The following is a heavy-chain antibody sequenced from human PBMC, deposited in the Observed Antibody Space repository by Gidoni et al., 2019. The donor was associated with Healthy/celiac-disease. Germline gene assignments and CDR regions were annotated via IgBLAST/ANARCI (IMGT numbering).Heavy chain of an antibody. CDR1: GGSISSSNW. D-gene: IGHD3-3*01. Sequence: QVQLQESGPGLVKPSGTLSLTCAVSGGSISSSNWWSWVRQPPGKGLEWIGEIYHSGSTNYNPSLKSRVTISVDKSKNQFSLKLSSVTAADTAVYYCARVLYYDFWSGYQYYYYGMDVWGQGTTVTVSS. CDR2: IYHSGST. CDR3: ARVLYYDFWSGYQYYYYGMDV. J-gene: IGHJ6*02. V-gene: IGHV4-4*02.